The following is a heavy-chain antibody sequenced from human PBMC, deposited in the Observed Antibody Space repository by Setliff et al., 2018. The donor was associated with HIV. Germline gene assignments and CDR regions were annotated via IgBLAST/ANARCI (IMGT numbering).Heavy chain of an antibody. CDR3: ATKPRPIVVVPAATFWYFDL. D-gene: IGHD2-2*01. J-gene: IGHJ2*01. CDR1: GGSISSGDYY. V-gene: IGHV4-31*03. Sequence: LSLTCSVSGGSISSGDYYWTWIRQHPGKGLEWIGYIYYSGSTYYNPSLKSRVTISVDTSKNQFSLKLSSVTAADTAIYYCATKPRPIVVVPAATFWYFDLWGRGTLVTVSS. CDR2: IYYSGST.